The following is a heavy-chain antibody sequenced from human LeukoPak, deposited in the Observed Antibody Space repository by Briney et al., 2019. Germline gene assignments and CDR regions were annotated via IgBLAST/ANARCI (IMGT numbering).Heavy chain of an antibody. CDR1: GGSINQHDYY. D-gene: IGHD3-10*01. CDR2: FSDSGTT. J-gene: IGHJ5*02. Sequence: SETLSLTCSVSGGSINQHDYYWGLIPQPPGKGLEWVGSFSDSGTTYYNPPLKTRVTIFVDTSKNQFSLKLSSVTAADTAVYYCASTYYFGSATPNWFDTWGQGILVTVSS. CDR3: ASTYYFGSATPNWFDT. V-gene: IGHV4-39*01.